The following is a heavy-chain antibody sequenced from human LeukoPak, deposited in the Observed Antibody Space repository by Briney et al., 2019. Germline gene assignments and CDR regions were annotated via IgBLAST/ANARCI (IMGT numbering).Heavy chain of an antibody. CDR2: ISPNSGDT. Sequence: ASVKVSCKASGYTFNGYYMHWVRQAPGQGLEWMGWISPNSGDTHYTQKFQGGVTMTRDTSTTTAYMEMSRLRSDDTAVYYCARDQRVTEGYFDYWGQGTLVTVSS. V-gene: IGHV1-2*02. CDR3: ARDQRVTEGYFDY. CDR1: GYTFNGYY. D-gene: IGHD2-21*02. J-gene: IGHJ4*02.